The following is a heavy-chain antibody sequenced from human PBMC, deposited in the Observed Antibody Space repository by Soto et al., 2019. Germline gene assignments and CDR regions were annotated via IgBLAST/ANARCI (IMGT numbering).Heavy chain of an antibody. Sequence: QVQLVQSGAEVKKPGSSVKVSCKASGGTFSSYTISWVQQAPGQGLEWMGRIIPILGIANYAQKFQGRVTITADKSTSTAYMELSSLRSEDTAVYYCARVRPGYYGSGGYYFDYWGQGTLVTVSS. CDR1: GGTFSSYT. V-gene: IGHV1-69*02. CDR3: ARVRPGYYGSGGYYFDY. J-gene: IGHJ4*02. CDR2: IIPILGIA. D-gene: IGHD3-10*01.